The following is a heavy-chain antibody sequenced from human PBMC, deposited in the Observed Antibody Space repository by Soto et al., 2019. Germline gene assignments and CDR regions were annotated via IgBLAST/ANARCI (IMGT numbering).Heavy chain of an antibody. CDR2: IYHSGST. V-gene: IGHV4-38-2*02. D-gene: IGHD1-26*01. J-gene: IGHJ5*02. Sequence: SETLSLTCTVSGYSISSGYYWGWIRQPPGKGLEWIGSIYHSGSTYYNPSLKSRVTISVDTSKNQFSLKLSSVTAADTAVYYCARQEWELLGSFDPWGQGTLVTVSS. CDR3: ARQEWELLGSFDP. CDR1: GYSISSGYY.